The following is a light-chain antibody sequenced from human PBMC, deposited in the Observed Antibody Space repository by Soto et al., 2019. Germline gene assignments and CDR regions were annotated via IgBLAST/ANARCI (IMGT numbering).Light chain of an antibody. CDR3: CSYAGSYTWV. J-gene: IGLJ3*02. CDR2: EVN. V-gene: IGLV2-23*02. Sequence: QSALTQPASVSGSPGQSITISCTGTSSDVGNYNLVSWYQHHPGKAPKLIIFEVNKRPSGISNRFSGSKSGNTASLTISGLQAEDEADYHCCSYAGSYTWVVGGGTKLTVL. CDR1: SSDVGNYNL.